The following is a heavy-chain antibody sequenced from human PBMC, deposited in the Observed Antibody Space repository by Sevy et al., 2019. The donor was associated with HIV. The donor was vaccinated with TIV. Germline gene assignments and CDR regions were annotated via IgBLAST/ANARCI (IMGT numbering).Heavy chain of an antibody. CDR1: GFTFTTYD. CDR2: ISSSANDI. CDR3: AREGLGGFYSSLDR. Sequence: GGSLRLSCAASGFTFTTYDMTWVRQAPGKGLEWISYISSSANDIKYADSVKGRFTISSDNARNSLYLAMSSLRAEDTAVYYCAREGLGGFYSSLDRWGQGTLVTVSS. V-gene: IGHV3-48*03. J-gene: IGHJ5*02. D-gene: IGHD3-22*01.